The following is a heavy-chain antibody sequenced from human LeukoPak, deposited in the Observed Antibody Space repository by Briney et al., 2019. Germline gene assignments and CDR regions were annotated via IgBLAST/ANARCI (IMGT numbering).Heavy chain of an antibody. J-gene: IGHJ6*02. CDR1: GYTFTSYG. V-gene: IGHV1-8*02. CDR2: MNPNSGNT. D-gene: IGHD5-18*01. Sequence: ASVKVSCKASGYTFTSYGISWVRQAPGQGLEWMGWMNPNSGNTGYAQKFQGRVTMTRNTSISTAYMELSSLRSEDTAVYYCARALTLRVYSHRDYYYGMDVWGQGTTVTVSS. CDR3: ARALTLRVYSHRDYYYGMDV.